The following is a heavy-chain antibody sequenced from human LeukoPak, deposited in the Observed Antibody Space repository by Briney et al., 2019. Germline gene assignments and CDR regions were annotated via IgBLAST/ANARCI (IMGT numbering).Heavy chain of an antibody. D-gene: IGHD3-10*01. V-gene: IGHV1-69*05. CDR2: IIPIFGTA. CDR3: ARGRPTMVRGVTNWFDP. J-gene: IGHJ5*02. Sequence: SVKVSCKASGGTFSSYAISWVRQAPGQGREWMGRIIPIFGTANYAQKFQGRVTITTDESTSTAYMELSSLRSEDTAVYYCARGRPTMVRGVTNWFDPWGQGTLVTVSS. CDR1: GGTFSSYA.